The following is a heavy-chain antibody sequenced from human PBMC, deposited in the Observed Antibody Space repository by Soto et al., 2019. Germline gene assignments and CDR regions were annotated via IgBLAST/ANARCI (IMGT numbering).Heavy chain of an antibody. V-gene: IGHV1-18*01. CDR2: ISAYNGNT. CDR1: GYTFTSYG. CDR3: ASTKAGDCSSTSCYDPFFLPFDY. D-gene: IGHD2-2*01. J-gene: IGHJ4*02. Sequence: ASVKVSCKASGYTFTSYGISWVRQAPGQGLEWMGWISAYNGNTNYAQKLQGRVTMTTDTSTSTAYMELGSLRSDGTAVYYCASTKAGDCSSTSCYDPFFLPFDYWGQGTLVTVSS.